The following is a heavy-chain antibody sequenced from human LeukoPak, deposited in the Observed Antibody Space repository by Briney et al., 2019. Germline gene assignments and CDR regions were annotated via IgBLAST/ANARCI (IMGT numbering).Heavy chain of an antibody. CDR2: ISAYNGNT. CDR3: XXXXXXXXYGDYVWEDY. CDR1: GYTFTSYY. D-gene: IGHD4-17*01. J-gene: IGHJ4*02. V-gene: IGHV1-18*04. Sequence: ASVKVSCKASGYTFTSYYMHWVRQAPGQGLEWMGWISAYNGNTNYAQKLQGRVTMTTDTSTSTAYMELRSLRSDDTAVYYCXXXXXXXXYGDYVWEDYWGQGTLVTVSS.